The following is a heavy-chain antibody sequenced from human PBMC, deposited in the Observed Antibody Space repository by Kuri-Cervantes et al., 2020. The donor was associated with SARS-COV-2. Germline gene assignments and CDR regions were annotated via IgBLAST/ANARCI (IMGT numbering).Heavy chain of an antibody. CDR3: TTGCSSTSCYRGVGYYYMDV. Sequence: GGSLRLSCAASGFTFSNAWMSWVRQAPGKGLEWVGRIKSKTDGGTTDYAAPVKGRFTISRDDSNNTLYLQMNSLKTEDTAVYYCTTGCSSTSCYRGVGYYYMDVWGKGTTVTVSS. J-gene: IGHJ6*03. V-gene: IGHV3-15*01. CDR2: IKSKTDGGTT. CDR1: GFTFSNAW. D-gene: IGHD2-2*02.